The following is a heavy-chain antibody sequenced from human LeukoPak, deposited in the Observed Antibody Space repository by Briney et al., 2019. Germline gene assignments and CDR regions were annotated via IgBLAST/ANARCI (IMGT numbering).Heavy chain of an antibody. D-gene: IGHD3-9*01. CDR3: ARQWYYDILTGLIDY. CDR1: GGSISSSSYY. Sequence: PSETLSLTCTVSGGSISSSSYYWGWIRQPPGKGLEWIGSIYYSGSTYYNPSLKSRVTISADTSKNQFSLKLSSVTAADTAVYYCARQWYYDILTGLIDYWGQGTLVTVSS. J-gene: IGHJ4*02. V-gene: IGHV4-39*01. CDR2: IYYSGST.